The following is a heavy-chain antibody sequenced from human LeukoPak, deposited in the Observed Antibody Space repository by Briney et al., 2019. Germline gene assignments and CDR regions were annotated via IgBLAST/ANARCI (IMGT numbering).Heavy chain of an antibody. CDR2: TRNKASSYTT. V-gene: IGHV3-72*01. CDR1: GFTFSDHY. D-gene: IGHD4-17*01. Sequence: GGSLRLSCAASGFTFSDHYMDWVRQAPGKGLEWVGGTRNKASSYTTEYAASVKGRFTISRDDSKNSLYLQMNSLKTEDTAVYYCARAAYGDYLFDCWGQGTLVTVSS. CDR3: ARAAYGDYLFDC. J-gene: IGHJ4*02.